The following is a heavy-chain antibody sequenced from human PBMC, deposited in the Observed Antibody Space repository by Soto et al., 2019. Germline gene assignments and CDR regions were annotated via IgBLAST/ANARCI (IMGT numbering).Heavy chain of an antibody. V-gene: IGHV3-23*01. CDR1: GFTFSNYA. Sequence: GGSLRLSCAASGFTFSNYAMTWVRQGPGKGLEWVSAISGSGGSAYYADSVKGRLPISRDNSKNTLYLQMNSLRAADSGVYYCAKDPYSGVLVPVAIGFYPWGPGTLGTVSS. D-gene: IGHD2-2*01. J-gene: IGHJ5*02. CDR2: ISGSGGSA. CDR3: AKDPYSGVLVPVAIGFYP.